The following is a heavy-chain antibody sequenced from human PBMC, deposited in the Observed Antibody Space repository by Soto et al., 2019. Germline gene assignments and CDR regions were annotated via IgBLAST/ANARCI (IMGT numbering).Heavy chain of an antibody. V-gene: IGHV4-31*02. Sequence: SETLSLTXTVSGGSISSGGYYWSWIRQHPGKGLEWIGYIYYSGSTYYNPSLKSRVTISVDTSKNQFSLKLSSVTAADTAVYYCARVVTTRYYYGMDVWGQGTTVTVSS. CDR2: IYYSGST. J-gene: IGHJ6*02. CDR3: ARVVTTRYYYGMDV. D-gene: IGHD4-17*01. CDR1: GGSISSGGYY.